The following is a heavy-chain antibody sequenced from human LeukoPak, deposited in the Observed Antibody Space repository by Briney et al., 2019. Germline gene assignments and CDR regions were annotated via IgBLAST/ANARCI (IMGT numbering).Heavy chain of an antibody. Sequence: SQTLSLTCTVSGVSIRRYYWSWIRQPAGKRVDWIGRTNNNGNPNYSPSLKSGVSMSVDTSKNQSSLKLSSVAAADTAVYYCARQSDYVDYWGQGTLVTVSS. CDR2: TNNNGNP. J-gene: IGHJ4*02. CDR3: ARQSDYVDY. V-gene: IGHV4-4*07. CDR1: GVSIRRYY.